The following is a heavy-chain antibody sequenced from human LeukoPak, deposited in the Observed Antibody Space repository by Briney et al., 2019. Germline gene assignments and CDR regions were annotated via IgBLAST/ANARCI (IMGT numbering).Heavy chain of an antibody. V-gene: IGHV5-51*01. CDR3: ARTGWNDEGYYYYGMDV. D-gene: IGHD1-1*01. Sequence: GESLKISCKGSGYSFTSYWIGWVRQMPGKGLEWMGIIYPGDPDTRYSPSFQGQVTISADKSISTAYLQWSSLKASDTAMYYCARTGWNDEGYYYYGMDVWGQGTTVTVSS. CDR1: GYSFTSYW. J-gene: IGHJ6*02. CDR2: IYPGDPDT.